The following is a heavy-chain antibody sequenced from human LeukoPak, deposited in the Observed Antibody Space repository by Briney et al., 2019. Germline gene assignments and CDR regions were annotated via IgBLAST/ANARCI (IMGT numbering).Heavy chain of an antibody. V-gene: IGHV3-20*04. CDR3: ARAGLYNWNYEGTAYFDY. Sequence: GGSLRLSCAASGFTFDDYGMSWVRQAPGKGLELVSGINWNGGSTGYADSVKGRFTISRDNAKNSLYLQMNSMRAEDTALYYCARAGLYNWNYEGTAYFDYWGQGTLVTVSS. D-gene: IGHD1-7*01. CDR2: INWNGGST. CDR1: GFTFDDYG. J-gene: IGHJ4*02.